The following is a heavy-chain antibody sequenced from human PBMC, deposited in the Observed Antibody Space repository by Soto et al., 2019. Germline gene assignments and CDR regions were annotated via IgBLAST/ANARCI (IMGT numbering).Heavy chain of an antibody. CDR1: GYTFTRSG. D-gene: IGHD5-12*01. CDR2: ISSYTGDT. J-gene: IGHJ6*02. V-gene: IGHV1-18*01. CDR3: AREGVAPYYYFGMDV. Sequence: QVQLEQSGAEVKKPGASVKVSCKASGYTFTRSGISWVRQAPGQGPEWMGWISSYTGDTNYAQTFQGRVTMTTDTSTSTAHMELRSLRSDDTAVYYCAREGVAPYYYFGMDVWGQGTPVTVSS.